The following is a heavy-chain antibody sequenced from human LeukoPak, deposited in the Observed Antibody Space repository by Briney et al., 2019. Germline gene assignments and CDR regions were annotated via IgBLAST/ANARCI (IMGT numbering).Heavy chain of an antibody. CDR3: AGDGPNDAFDI. V-gene: IGHV3-74*01. D-gene: IGHD7-27*01. CDR1: GFTFSSYW. CDR2: INSDGSST. J-gene: IGHJ3*02. Sequence: GGSLGLSCAASGFTFSSYWMHWVRQAPGKGLVWVSRINSDGSSTSYADSVKGRFTISRDNAKNTLYLQMNSLRAEDTAVYYCAGDGPNDAFDIWGQGTMVTVSS.